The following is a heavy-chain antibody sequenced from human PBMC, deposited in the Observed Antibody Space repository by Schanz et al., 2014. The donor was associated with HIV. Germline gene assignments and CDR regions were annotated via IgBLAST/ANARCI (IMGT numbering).Heavy chain of an antibody. Sequence: VQLVESGGGLVKPGRSLRLSCAASGFTFGDYPMSWFRQAPGKGLEWVSSISESGGRTYYADSVNGRFTISRDNSKNTLYLQMTTLRTEDTAVYYCAKPEYDSRGNSQSHFDYWGQGTLVTVSS. CDR1: GFTFGDYP. CDR2: ISESGGRT. D-gene: IGHD3-22*01. CDR3: AKPEYDSRGNSQSHFDY. J-gene: IGHJ4*02. V-gene: IGHV3-23*04.